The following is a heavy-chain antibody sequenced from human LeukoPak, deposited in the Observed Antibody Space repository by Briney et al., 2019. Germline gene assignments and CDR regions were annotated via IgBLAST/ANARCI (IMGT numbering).Heavy chain of an antibody. CDR3: ARVGPDYFDYNWFDP. CDR1: GGSFSGYY. D-gene: IGHD2/OR15-2a*01. Sequence: ETLSLTCAVYGGSFSGYYWSWIRRPPGKGLEWIGEINHSGSTNYNPSLKSRVTISVDTSKNQFSLKLSSVTAADTAVYYCARVGPDYFDYNWFDPWGQGTLVTVSS. CDR2: INHSGST. V-gene: IGHV4-34*01. J-gene: IGHJ5*02.